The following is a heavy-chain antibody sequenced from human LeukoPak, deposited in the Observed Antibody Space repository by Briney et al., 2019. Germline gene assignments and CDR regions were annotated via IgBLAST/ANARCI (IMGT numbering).Heavy chain of an antibody. CDR1: GFTFSSYW. Sequence: GGSLRLSCAASGFTFSSYWMSWVRQAPGKGLEWVANIKQDGREKYYVDSVKGRFTISRDNAKNSLYLQMNSLRAEDTAVYYCARDSSEGGGYFDYWGQGTLVTVSS. V-gene: IGHV3-7*01. J-gene: IGHJ4*02. CDR3: ARDSSEGGGYFDY. CDR2: IKQDGREK. D-gene: IGHD1-26*01.